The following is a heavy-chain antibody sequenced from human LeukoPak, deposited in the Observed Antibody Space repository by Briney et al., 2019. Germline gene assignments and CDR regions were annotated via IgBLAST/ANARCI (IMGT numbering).Heavy chain of an antibody. D-gene: IGHD3-22*01. V-gene: IGHV4-59*08. J-gene: IGHJ4*01. Sequence: SETLSLTCTVSGSSINNNFWTWIRQPPGKGLEWIGYIYSSCSSNYNPSIKSRVIISGDTSKNQISLKLTSVAAADTAVYFCARHRHYYDTWGRGTLATLSS. CDR3: ARHRHYYDT. CDR2: IYSSCSS. CDR1: GSSINNNF.